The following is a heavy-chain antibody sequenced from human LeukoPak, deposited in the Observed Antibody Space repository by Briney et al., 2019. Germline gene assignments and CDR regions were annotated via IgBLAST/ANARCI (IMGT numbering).Heavy chain of an antibody. V-gene: IGHV3-30*02. Sequence: GGSLRLSCAASGFTFSSYGMHWVRRAPGKGLEWVAFIRYDGSNKYYADSVKGRFTISRDNSKNTLYLQMNSLRAEDTAVYYCAKDPMFYYDILTGYYGLFDWGQGTLVTVSS. J-gene: IGHJ4*02. CDR3: AKDPMFYYDILTGYYGLFD. CDR2: IRYDGSNK. CDR1: GFTFSSYG. D-gene: IGHD3-9*01.